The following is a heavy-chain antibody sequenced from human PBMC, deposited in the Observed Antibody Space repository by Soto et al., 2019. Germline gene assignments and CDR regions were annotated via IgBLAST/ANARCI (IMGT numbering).Heavy chain of an antibody. CDR2: IAIGGAT. Sequence: EVQLVESGGGLVQPGGSLRLSCAASGFSFSDYDMHWVRQPTGTSLEWVSAIAIGGATYYSGSVKGRFTISRENAKNSLYIQMNSLRAEDTAVYYCVREAVITAGRWWFDPWGQGTLVTVSS. CDR1: GFSFSDYD. J-gene: IGHJ5*02. V-gene: IGHV3-13*01. D-gene: IGHD6-13*01. CDR3: VREAVITAGRWWFDP.